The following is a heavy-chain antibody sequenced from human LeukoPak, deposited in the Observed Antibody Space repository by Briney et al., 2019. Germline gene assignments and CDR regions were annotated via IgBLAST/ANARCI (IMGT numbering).Heavy chain of an antibody. Sequence: PSQTLSLTCTVSGGSISSGSYYWSWIRQPAGKGLEWIGRIYTSGSTNYNPSLKSRVTISVDTSKNQFSLKLSSVTAADTAVYYCARRYFDYYDSSGYWFDPRGQGTLVTVSS. J-gene: IGHJ5*02. CDR1: GGSISSGSYY. D-gene: IGHD3-22*01. V-gene: IGHV4-61*02. CDR2: IYTSGST. CDR3: ARRYFDYYDSSGYWFDP.